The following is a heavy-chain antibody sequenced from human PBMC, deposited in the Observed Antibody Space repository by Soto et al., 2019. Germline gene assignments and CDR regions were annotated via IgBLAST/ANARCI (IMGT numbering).Heavy chain of an antibody. CDR1: GFTFSSYA. CDR3: VKETYYYDVSSYYPLGS. J-gene: IGHJ5*02. V-gene: IGHV3-43*01. CDR2: ISRDGTNT. Sequence: GGAMILSCADSGFTFSSYAMHWVRLATGKGLEWVSLISRDGTNTNYAESVKGRFTISRDNSKNSLYLQMNSLRTEDTALYYCVKETYYYDVSSYYPLGSWGQGTLVTVSS. D-gene: IGHD3-22*01.